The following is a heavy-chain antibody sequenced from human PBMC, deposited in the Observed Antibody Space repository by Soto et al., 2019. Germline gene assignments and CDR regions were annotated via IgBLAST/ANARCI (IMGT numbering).Heavy chain of an antibody. Sequence: SVKVSCKASGGTFSSYAISWVRQAPGQGLEWMGGIIPIFGTANYAQKFQGRVTITADESTSTAYMELSSLRSEDTAVYYCARAQDLVVVVIRPSDYYGMDVWGQGTTVTVSS. CDR1: GGTFSSYA. CDR2: IIPIFGTA. D-gene: IGHD2-15*01. J-gene: IGHJ6*02. CDR3: ARAQDLVVVVIRPSDYYGMDV. V-gene: IGHV1-69*13.